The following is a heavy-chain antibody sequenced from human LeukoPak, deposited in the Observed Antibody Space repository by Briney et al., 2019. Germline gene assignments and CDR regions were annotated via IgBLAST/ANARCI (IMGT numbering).Heavy chain of an antibody. Sequence: GASVKVSCTASGYTFTGYSMHWVRQAPGQGLEWMGWINPNSGGTNYAQTFQGRATMTRDTSISTAYMELSRLRSDDTAVYYCARDYQYYDILTAPLDAFDIWGQGTMVTVSS. CDR2: INPNSGGT. J-gene: IGHJ3*02. D-gene: IGHD3-9*01. CDR1: GYTFTGYS. V-gene: IGHV1-2*02. CDR3: ARDYQYYDILTAPLDAFDI.